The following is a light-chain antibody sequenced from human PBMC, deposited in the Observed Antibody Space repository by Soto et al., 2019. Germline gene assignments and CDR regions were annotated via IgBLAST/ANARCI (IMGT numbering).Light chain of an antibody. J-gene: IGLJ3*02. CDR1: SSDIGAYNY. CDR2: GVS. Sequence: QSALTQPASVSGSPGQSITISCTGTSSDIGAYNYVSWYQRHPGKAPKLLIFGVSNRPSGISNRFSGSKSGNTASLTISGLQAEDEADYFCSSYTSGSTLVLFGGGTELTVL. CDR3: SSYTSGSTLVL. V-gene: IGLV2-14*01.